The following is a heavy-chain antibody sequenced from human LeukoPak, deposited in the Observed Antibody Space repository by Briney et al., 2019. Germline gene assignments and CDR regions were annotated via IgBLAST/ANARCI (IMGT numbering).Heavy chain of an antibody. J-gene: IGHJ5*02. CDR3: ARGTKKDFWSGYYGASNWFDP. D-gene: IGHD3-3*01. CDR1: GGYFSGYY. CDR2: INHSGRT. Sequence: SETLSLTCAVYGGYFSGYYWRWISQPPGKGMDWIGEINHSGRTNYNPSLKSRVTISVDTSKNQFSLKLSSVTAADTAVYYCARGTKKDFWSGYYGASNWFDPWGQGTLVTVSS. V-gene: IGHV4-34*01.